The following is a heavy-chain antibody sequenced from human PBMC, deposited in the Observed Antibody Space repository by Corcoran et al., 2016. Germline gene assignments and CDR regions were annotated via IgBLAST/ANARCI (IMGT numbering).Heavy chain of an antibody. D-gene: IGHD2-21*01. CDR2: ITGGNGNT. CDR3: AREGGANILSF. Sequence: QVQLVQSGAEVKKPGASVKVSCKASGYTFTNYAIHWMRQAPGQRLEWMGWITGGNGNTKYSQNFQGRVTFTRETSATTAYMELNSLTSEDTALYYCAREGGANILSFWGQGTLVTVSS. CDR1: GYTFTNYA. V-gene: IGHV1-3*01. J-gene: IGHJ4*02.